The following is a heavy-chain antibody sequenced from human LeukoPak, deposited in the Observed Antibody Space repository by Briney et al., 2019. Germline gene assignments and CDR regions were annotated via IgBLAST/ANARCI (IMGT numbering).Heavy chain of an antibody. Sequence: QPGGSLRLSCAVSGFTFSSSWMHWVRQAPGKGLEWVANIKQDGSEKYYVDSVKGRFTISRDNAKNSLYLQMNSLRAEDTAVYYCARDGEGCGGDCSDYYYYGMDVWGQGTTVTVSS. J-gene: IGHJ6*02. CDR2: IKQDGSEK. D-gene: IGHD2-21*02. CDR1: GFTFSSSW. CDR3: ARDGEGCGGDCSDYYYYGMDV. V-gene: IGHV3-7*03.